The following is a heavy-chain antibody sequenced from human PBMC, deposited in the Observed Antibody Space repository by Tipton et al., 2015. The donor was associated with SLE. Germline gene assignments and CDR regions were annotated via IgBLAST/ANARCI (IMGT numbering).Heavy chain of an antibody. CDR2: VYYSGTT. D-gene: IGHD3-10*01. V-gene: IGHV4-59*01. CDR1: GGSIRSSF. Sequence: TLSLTCTVSGGSIRSSFWTWIRQRPGKGLEWIGYVYYSGTTKYNPSLKSRVTISVDTSKNQFSLKLSSVTAADTAVYYCARDNEFGGLWFREARKYTSHRGDAFDIWGQGTMVTVSS. CDR3: ARDNEFGGLWFREARKYTSHRGDAFDI. J-gene: IGHJ3*02.